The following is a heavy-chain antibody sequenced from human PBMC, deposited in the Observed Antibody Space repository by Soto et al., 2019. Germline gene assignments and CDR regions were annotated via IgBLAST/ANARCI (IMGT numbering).Heavy chain of an antibody. D-gene: IGHD2-2*01. V-gene: IGHV5-51*01. CDR2: IYPGDSET. CDR3: ARGPAARQRLLCDY. J-gene: IGHJ4*02. Sequence: PGESLKISCKGSGYTFTTYWIGWVRQMPGKGLEWMGIIYPGDSETRYSPSFQGQVTISADKAINTAYLQWNSLKASDTAIYYCARGPAARQRLLCDYWGQGTLVTVSS. CDR1: GYTFTTYW.